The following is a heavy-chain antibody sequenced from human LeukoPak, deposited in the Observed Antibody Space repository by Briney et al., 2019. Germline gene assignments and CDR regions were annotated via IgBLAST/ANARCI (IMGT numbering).Heavy chain of an antibody. D-gene: IGHD3-10*01. CDR1: GFTFDGYG. V-gene: IGHV3-20*04. J-gene: IGHJ4*02. CDR3: ARGGDYYGSGSFYTPLGY. CDR2: ITWNGGRT. Sequence: GGSLRLSCAASGFTFDGYGMSWVRQAPGKGLEWVSGITWNGGRTGYADSVKGRFTISRDNAKNSLYLQMNSLRVEDTAFYYCARGGDYYGSGSFYTPLGYWGQGTLVTVSS.